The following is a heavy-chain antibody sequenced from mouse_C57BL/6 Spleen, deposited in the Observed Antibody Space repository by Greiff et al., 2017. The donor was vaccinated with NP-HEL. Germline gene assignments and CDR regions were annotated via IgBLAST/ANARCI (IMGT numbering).Heavy chain of an antibody. Sequence: EVKLQESGAELVRPGASVKLSCTASGFNIKDDYMHWVKQRPEQGLEWIGWIDPENGDTEYASKFQGKATITADTSSNTAYLQLSSLTSEDTAVYYCTLYDYDGAYWGQGTLVTVSA. D-gene: IGHD2-4*01. CDR1: GFNIKDDY. CDR3: TLYDYDGAY. V-gene: IGHV14-4*01. CDR2: IDPENGDT. J-gene: IGHJ3*01.